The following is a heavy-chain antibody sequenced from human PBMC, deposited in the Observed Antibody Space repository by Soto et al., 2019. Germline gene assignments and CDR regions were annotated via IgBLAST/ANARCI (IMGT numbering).Heavy chain of an antibody. CDR1: GGTFSSYA. CDR3: AGGYCSSTSCPPQHNGMDV. V-gene: IGHV1-69*13. Sequence: SVKVSCKASGGTFSSYAISWVRQAPVQGLEWMGGLIPIFGTANSAEKFQGGVTITADESTSRSYMELSRLRSEDTAVYYCAGGYCSSTSCPPQHNGMDVWGQGTTVTVSS. J-gene: IGHJ6*02. D-gene: IGHD2-2*01. CDR2: LIPIFGTA.